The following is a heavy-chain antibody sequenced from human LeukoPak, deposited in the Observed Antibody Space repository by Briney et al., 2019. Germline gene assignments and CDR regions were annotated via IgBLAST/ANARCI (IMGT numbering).Heavy chain of an antibody. CDR1: GYTFTSYY. CDR2: INPSGGST. Sequence: ASVKVSCKASGYTFTSYYMHWVRQAPGQGLGWMGIINPSGGSTSYAQKFQGRVTMTRDTSTSTVYMELSSLRSEDTAVYYCARDGAYYDSSGRPPSLYYFDYWGQGTLVTVSS. D-gene: IGHD3-22*01. V-gene: IGHV1-46*01. CDR3: ARDGAYYDSSGRPPSLYYFDY. J-gene: IGHJ4*02.